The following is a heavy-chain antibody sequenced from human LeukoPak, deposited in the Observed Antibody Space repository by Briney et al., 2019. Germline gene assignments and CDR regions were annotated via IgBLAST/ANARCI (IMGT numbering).Heavy chain of an antibody. CDR2: ISGSGGNT. D-gene: IGHD5-24*01. CDR1: GFTFINYG. Sequence: QPGGSLRLSCEASGFTFINYGMSWVRQAPGKGLEWVSGISGSGGNTYYADSAKGRFTIPRDDSKNTLYLQMNSLRAEDTAVYYCAKGGWLEYWGQGTLVTVSS. J-gene: IGHJ4*02. V-gene: IGHV3-23*01. CDR3: AKGGWLEY.